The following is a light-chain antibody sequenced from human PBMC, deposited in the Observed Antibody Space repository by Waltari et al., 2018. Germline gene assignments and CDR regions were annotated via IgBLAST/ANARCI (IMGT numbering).Light chain of an antibody. V-gene: IGLV1-40*01. J-gene: IGLJ1*01. CDR3: QSYDSRLSTYV. CDR1: SSNIGAGYD. Sequence: QSVLTQPPSVSGAPWQRVTISCTGGSSNIGAGYDVNWSPQLPGKAPKLPLYGNSKRPSGIPDRFSASRSGTSASLAITGLQADYEADYYCQSYDSRLSTYVFGTGTKVTVL. CDR2: GNS.